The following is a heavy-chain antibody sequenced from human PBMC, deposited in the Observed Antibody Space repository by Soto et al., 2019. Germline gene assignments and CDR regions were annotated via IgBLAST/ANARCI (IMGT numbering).Heavy chain of an antibody. J-gene: IGHJ3*02. CDR3: ARDWAFSIQLYRRAAFDI. Sequence: GGSXRLSWSSSVFTFSSYEMNLVRHAPGKGLEWLSYISGSGTIILYADSVKGRFTISRDNAKNSLYLQMNRLRVEDTAVYYCARDWAFSIQLYRRAAFDIWGQGTMVTVSS. CDR1: VFTFSSYE. CDR2: ISGSGTII. D-gene: IGHD3-3*01. V-gene: IGHV3-48*03.